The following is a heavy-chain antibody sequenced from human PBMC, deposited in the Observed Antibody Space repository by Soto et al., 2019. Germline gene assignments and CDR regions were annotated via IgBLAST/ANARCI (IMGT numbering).Heavy chain of an antibody. Sequence: PGGSLRLSCAASGFTFSSYGMHWVRQAPGKGLEWVAVIWYDGSNKYYADSVKGRFTISRDNSKNTLYLQMSSLRAEDTAVYYCARGYSSSWYDSDYWGQGTLVTVSS. CDR3: ARGYSSSWYDSDY. V-gene: IGHV3-33*01. CDR1: GFTFSSYG. CDR2: IWYDGSNK. D-gene: IGHD6-13*01. J-gene: IGHJ4*02.